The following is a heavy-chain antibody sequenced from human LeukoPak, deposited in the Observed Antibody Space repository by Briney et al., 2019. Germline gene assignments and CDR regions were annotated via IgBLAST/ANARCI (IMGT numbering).Heavy chain of an antibody. J-gene: IGHJ4*02. CDR1: GFTFSGYE. Sequence: GGSLRLSCAASGFTFSGYEMNWVRQAPGKGLEWVSYISRSGKNIYYADSVKGRFTISRDNARNSLFLQMNSLRVEDTAVYYCGRDPVDYWGQGTLVTVSS. CDR2: ISRSGKNI. V-gene: IGHV3-48*03. CDR3: GRDPVDY.